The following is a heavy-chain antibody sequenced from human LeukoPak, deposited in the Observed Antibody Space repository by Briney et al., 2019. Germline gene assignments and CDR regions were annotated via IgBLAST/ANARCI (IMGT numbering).Heavy chain of an antibody. CDR2: INPNSGGT. D-gene: IGHD3-10*01. V-gene: IGHV1-2*02. CDR3: ARAVITMVRGVIIVFDY. Sequence: ASVKVSCKASGYTFTGYYMHWVRQAPGQGPEWMGWINPNSGGTNYAQKFQGRVTMTGDTSISTAYMELSRLRSDDTAVYYCARAVITMVRGVIIVFDYWGQGTQVTASS. J-gene: IGHJ4*02. CDR1: GYTFTGYY.